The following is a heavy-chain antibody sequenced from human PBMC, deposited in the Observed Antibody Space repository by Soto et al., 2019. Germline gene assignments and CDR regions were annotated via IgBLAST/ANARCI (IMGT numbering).Heavy chain of an antibody. CDR1: GFTFSSYA. V-gene: IGHV3-30-3*02. CDR2: ISYDRSNK. J-gene: IGHJ4*02. D-gene: IGHD6-19*01. CDR3: AKWTVTVAGGY. Sequence: PGGSLRLSCAASGFTFSSYAMHWVRQAPGKGLERVAVISYDRSNKYYADSVKGRFTISRDNSKNTLYLQMNSLRAEDTAVYYCAKWTVTVAGGYWGQGTLVTVSS.